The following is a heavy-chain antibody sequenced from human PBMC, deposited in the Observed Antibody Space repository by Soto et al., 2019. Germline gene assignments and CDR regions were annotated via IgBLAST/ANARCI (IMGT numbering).Heavy chain of an antibody. V-gene: IGHV1-18*01. CDR2: ISAYNGNT. CDR3: ARDSPPPRE. J-gene: IGHJ4*02. Sequence: QVQLVQSGAEVKKPGASVKVSCKASGYTFTSYHITWVRHAPGQGLECMGWISAYNGNTNYAQKLQCRVTMTTDTSTSTAYMELRSLRSADTAVYDCARDSPPPREWGQGTRVTVSS. CDR1: GYTFTSYH.